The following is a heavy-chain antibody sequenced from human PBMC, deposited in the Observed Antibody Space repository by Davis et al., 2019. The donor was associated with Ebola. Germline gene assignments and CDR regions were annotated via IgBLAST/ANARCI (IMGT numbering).Heavy chain of an antibody. V-gene: IGHV3-23*01. CDR1: GFTFSSYW. J-gene: IGHJ6*02. D-gene: IGHD6-13*01. Sequence: GESLKISCAASGFTFSSYWMSWVRQAPGKGLEWVSAISGSGGSTYYADSVKGRFTISRDNSKNTLYLQMNSLRAEDTAVYYCAKYSSSWYFYYGMDVWGQGTTVTVSS. CDR2: ISGSGGST. CDR3: AKYSSSWYFYYGMDV.